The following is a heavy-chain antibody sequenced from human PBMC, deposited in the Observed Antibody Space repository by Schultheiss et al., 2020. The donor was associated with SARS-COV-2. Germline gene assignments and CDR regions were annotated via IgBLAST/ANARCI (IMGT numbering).Heavy chain of an antibody. J-gene: IGHJ4*02. D-gene: IGHD6-19*01. CDR2: IYYSGST. Sequence: SQTLSLTCTVSGGSISSYYWSWIRQPAGKGLEWIGYIYYSGSTNYNPSLKSRVTISVDASKKQFSLKLSSVTAADTAVYYCARLGGAVAIDYWGQGTLVTVSS. CDR3: ARLGGAVAIDY. CDR1: GGSISSYY. V-gene: IGHV4-59*08.